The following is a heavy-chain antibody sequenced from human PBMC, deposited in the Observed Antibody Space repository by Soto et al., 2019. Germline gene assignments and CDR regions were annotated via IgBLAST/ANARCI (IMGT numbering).Heavy chain of an antibody. J-gene: IGHJ3*02. CDR3: ARSDRAVVVAANTMSDAFDI. CDR1: GYTFTSYG. CDR2: ISAYNGNT. Sequence: QVQLVQSGAEVKKPGASVKVSCKASGYTFTSYGISWVRQAPGQGLEWMGWISAYNGNTNYAQKLQGRVTMTTDTSTSTAYMELRSLRSDATAVYYCARSDRAVVVAANTMSDAFDIWGQGTMVTVSS. V-gene: IGHV1-18*04. D-gene: IGHD2-15*01.